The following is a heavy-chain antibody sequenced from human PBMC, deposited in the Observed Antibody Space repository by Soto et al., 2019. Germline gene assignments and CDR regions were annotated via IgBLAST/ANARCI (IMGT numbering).Heavy chain of an antibody. V-gene: IGHV3-30-3*01. Sequence: GRSMRLSCAASGLTSSSYAMHWVRQAPGKGLEWVAVISYDGSNKYYADSVKGRVTITRDNSKSTLYLQMNSLRAEDTAVYYCARERQLVPAYYYYGMDVWGQGTTVTVSS. D-gene: IGHD6-6*01. CDR1: GLTSSSYA. CDR2: ISYDGSNK. J-gene: IGHJ6*02. CDR3: ARERQLVPAYYYYGMDV.